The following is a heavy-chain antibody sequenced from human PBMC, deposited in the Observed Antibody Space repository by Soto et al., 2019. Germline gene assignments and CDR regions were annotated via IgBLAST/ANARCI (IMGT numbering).Heavy chain of an antibody. CDR2: IYSSGST. V-gene: IGHV4-4*07. CDR1: NGSISNFY. D-gene: IGHD6-13*01. CDR3: ARSSHKESWFDP. J-gene: IGHJ5*02. Sequence: QVQLQESGPGLVKPSETLSLSCTVSNGSISNFYWNWIRHPAGKGLEWIGRIYSSGSTNYNPSLRSRVTRSVDTSKNQFSLKLSSVTAADTAVYYCARSSHKESWFDPWGQGTLVTVSS.